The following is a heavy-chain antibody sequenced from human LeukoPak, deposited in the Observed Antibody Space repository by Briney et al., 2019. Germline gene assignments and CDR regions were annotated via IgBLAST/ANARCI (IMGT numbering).Heavy chain of an antibody. D-gene: IGHD2-2*01. V-gene: IGHV4-34*01. Sequence: SETLSLTCAVYGGSFSGYYWSWIRQPPGKGLEWIGEINHSGSTNYNPSLKSRVTISVDTSKNQFSLKLSSVTAADTAVYYCARGLYCSSTSCYRVLRPHYYYYYGMDVWGQGTTVTVSS. CDR1: GGSFSGYY. CDR2: INHSGST. J-gene: IGHJ6*02. CDR3: ARGLYCSSTSCYRVLRPHYYYYYGMDV.